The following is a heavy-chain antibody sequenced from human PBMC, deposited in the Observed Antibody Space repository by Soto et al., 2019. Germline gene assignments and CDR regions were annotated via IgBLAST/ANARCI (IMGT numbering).Heavy chain of an antibody. Sequence: QVQLVESGGGVVQPGTSLRLSCAASGFSFSSYGMHWVRQTPGKGLEWVAGISYDGSNKYYVDSMKGRLTISRDNSTNTLDLQMNSMRAEDTDVYYCAKDTYYHDSSGYYVFDSWGQGTLVTVSS. CDR1: GFSFSSYG. V-gene: IGHV3-30*18. CDR2: ISYDGSNK. J-gene: IGHJ4*02. CDR3: AKDTYYHDSSGYYVFDS. D-gene: IGHD3-22*01.